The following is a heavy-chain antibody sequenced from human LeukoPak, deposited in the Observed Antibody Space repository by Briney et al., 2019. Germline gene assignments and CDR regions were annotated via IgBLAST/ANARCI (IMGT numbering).Heavy chain of an antibody. V-gene: IGHV3-30*18. Sequence: GRSLRLSCAASGFTFSSYGMHGVRQAPGKGLEWVAVISYDGSNKYYADSVKGRFTVSRDNSKNTLYLQMNSLRAEDTAVYYCAKVDYWGQGTLVTVSS. CDR2: ISYDGSNK. CDR3: AKVDY. J-gene: IGHJ4*02. CDR1: GFTFSSYG.